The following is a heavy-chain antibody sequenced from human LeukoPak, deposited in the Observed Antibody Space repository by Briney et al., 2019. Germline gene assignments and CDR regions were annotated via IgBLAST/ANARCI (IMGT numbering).Heavy chain of an antibody. V-gene: IGHV3-30*02. CDR1: GFTFSSYG. Sequence: GGSLRLSCAASGFTFSSYGMHWVRQAPGKGLEWVAFIRYDGSNKYYADSVKGRFTISRDNSKNTLYLQMNSPRAEDTAVYYCAKETLQYYDFWSGYSPFDYWGQGTLVTVSS. D-gene: IGHD3-3*01. CDR3: AKETLQYYDFWSGYSPFDY. CDR2: IRYDGSNK. J-gene: IGHJ4*02.